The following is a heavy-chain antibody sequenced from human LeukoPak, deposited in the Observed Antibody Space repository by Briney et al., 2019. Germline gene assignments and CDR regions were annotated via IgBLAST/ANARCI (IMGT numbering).Heavy chain of an antibody. D-gene: IGHD2-15*01. CDR1: GGSISSYY. Sequence: SETLSLTCTVSGGSISSYYWSWIRQPPGKGLEWIGYIYYSGSTNYNPSLKSRVTISVDTSKNQFSLKLSSVTAADTAVYYCASTRIVSYYYYGMDVWGQGTTVTVSS. CDR2: IYYSGST. CDR3: ASTRIVSYYYYGMDV. V-gene: IGHV4-59*01. J-gene: IGHJ6*02.